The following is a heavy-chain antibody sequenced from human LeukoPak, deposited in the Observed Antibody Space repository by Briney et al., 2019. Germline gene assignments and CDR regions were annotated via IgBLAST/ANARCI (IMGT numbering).Heavy chain of an antibody. CDR3: ARGHRAWSY. CDR2: ISYDGSNK. CDR1: GFTFSSYA. J-gene: IGHJ4*02. V-gene: IGHV3-30-3*01. Sequence: PGGSLRLSCVASGFTFSSYAIHWVRQAPGKGLEWVAVISYDGSNKHYADSVKGRFTISRDNSKNTLYLQMKSLRAEDTAVYYCARGHRAWSYWGQGTLVTVSS. D-gene: IGHD3-3*01.